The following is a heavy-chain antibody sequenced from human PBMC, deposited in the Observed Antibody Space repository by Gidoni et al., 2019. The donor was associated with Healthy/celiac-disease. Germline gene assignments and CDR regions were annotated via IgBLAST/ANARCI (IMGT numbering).Heavy chain of an antibody. J-gene: IGHJ4*02. D-gene: IGHD4-17*01. CDR2: ISCSGGST. CDR1: GFTFSSYD. CDR3: AKVLVRMTTVSAFDY. Sequence: EVQLLESGGGLVQPGGSLSLSCAASGFTFSSYDMSWVRQAPGTGLEWVSAISCSGGSTYYADSVKGRFTISRVNSKNTLYLKMNSLRAEDTAVYYCAKVLVRMTTVSAFDYWGQGTLVTVSS. V-gene: IGHV3-23*01.